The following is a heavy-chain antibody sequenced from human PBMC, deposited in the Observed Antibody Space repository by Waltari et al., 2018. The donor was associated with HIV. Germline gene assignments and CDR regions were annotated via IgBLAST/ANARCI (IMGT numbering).Heavy chain of an antibody. V-gene: IGHV1-69*06. Sequence: QVQLVQSGAVVTKPDSSVKVSCKASGGTFGSYTITWVRQAPGQGPEWMGGIIPMFGTVTYAQKFQGRVTMTADKSTSTVYLELSSLRSEDTAVYYCARGGCSGGTCYSKSFDLWGQGTMVTVSS. CDR3: ARGGCSGGTCYSKSFDL. CDR1: GGTFGSYT. D-gene: IGHD2-15*01. J-gene: IGHJ3*01. CDR2: IIPMFGTV.